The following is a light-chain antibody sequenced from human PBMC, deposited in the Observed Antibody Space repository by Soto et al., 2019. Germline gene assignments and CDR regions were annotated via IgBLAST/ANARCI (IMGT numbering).Light chain of an antibody. CDR3: CSYAGSSTWV. CDR2: EGS. J-gene: IGLJ1*01. Sequence: QSALTQPASVSGSPGQSITISCTGTSSDVGSYNFVSWYQQHPGKAPKLMIYEGSKRPSGVSNRFSGSKSGNTASLTISGLQAEDAADYYCCSYAGSSTWVFGTGTKLTVL. CDR1: SSDVGSYNF. V-gene: IGLV2-23*01.